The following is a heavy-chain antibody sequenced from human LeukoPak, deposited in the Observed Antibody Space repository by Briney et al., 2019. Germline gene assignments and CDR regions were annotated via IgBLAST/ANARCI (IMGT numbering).Heavy chain of an antibody. V-gene: IGHV3-30-3*01. CDR2: ISYDGSNK. Sequence: GGSLRLSCAAPGFTFSSYAMHWVRQAPGKGLEWVAVISYDGSNKYYADSVKGRFTISRDNSKNTLYLQMNSLRAEDTAVYYCARDYYDSSGVDYWGQGTLVTVSS. CDR1: GFTFSSYA. CDR3: ARDYYDSSGVDY. J-gene: IGHJ4*02. D-gene: IGHD3-22*01.